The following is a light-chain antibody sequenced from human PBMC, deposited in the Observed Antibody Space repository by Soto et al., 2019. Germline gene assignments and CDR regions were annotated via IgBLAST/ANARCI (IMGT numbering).Light chain of an antibody. J-gene: IGKJ5*01. V-gene: IGKV3-20*01. CDR3: QQYGRSPPIT. CDR2: GAS. Sequence: EIVLTQSPGTLSLSPGERATLSCRASQSIAGNYLAWYQQKPGQPPSLLIYGASTRATGIPDRFSGSGSGTDSTLTISRLETEDFAVYHCQQYGRSPPITFGQGTRLEVK. CDR1: QSIAGNY.